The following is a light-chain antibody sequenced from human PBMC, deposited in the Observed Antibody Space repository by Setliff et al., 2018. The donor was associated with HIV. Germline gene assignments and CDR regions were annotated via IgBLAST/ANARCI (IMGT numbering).Light chain of an antibody. CDR1: SSDVGGYNY. Sequence: QSVLTQPRSVSGSPGQSVTISCTGTSSDVGGYNYVSWYQQYPGKAPKLMIYDVSKGPSGVPDRFSGSKSGNTASLTISGLQGEDEADYYCQSYDSSLSVLYVFGTGTKVTVL. CDR2: DVS. V-gene: IGLV2-11*01. J-gene: IGLJ1*01. CDR3: QSYDSSLSVLYV.